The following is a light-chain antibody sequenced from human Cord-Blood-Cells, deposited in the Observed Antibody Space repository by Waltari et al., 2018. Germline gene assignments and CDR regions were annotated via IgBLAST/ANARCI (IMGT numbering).Light chain of an antibody. J-gene: IGKJ3*01. V-gene: IGKV1-9*01. CDR3: QQLNSYPVT. CDR2: AAS. CDR1: QGISSY. Sequence: DIQLTQSPPFLSASVGDRVTITCRSSQGISSYLAWYQQKPGKAPKLLIYAASTLQCGVPSRFSGSGSGTEFTLTISSLQPEDFATYYCQQLNSYPVTFGPGTKVDIK.